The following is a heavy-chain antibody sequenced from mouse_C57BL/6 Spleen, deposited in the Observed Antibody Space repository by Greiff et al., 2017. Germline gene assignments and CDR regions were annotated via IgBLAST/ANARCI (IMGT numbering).Heavy chain of an antibody. D-gene: IGHD1-1*01. CDR3: ARITTVVADY. V-gene: IGHV14-2*01. CDR1: GFNIKDYY. J-gene: IGHJ2*01. Sequence: EVQLPQPGAELVKPGASVKLSCTASGFNIKDYYMPWVKQRTEQGLEWIGRIDPEDGETKYAPKFQGKATITADTSSNTAYLQLSSLTSEDTAVYYCARITTVVADYWGQGTTLTVSS. CDR2: IDPEDGET.